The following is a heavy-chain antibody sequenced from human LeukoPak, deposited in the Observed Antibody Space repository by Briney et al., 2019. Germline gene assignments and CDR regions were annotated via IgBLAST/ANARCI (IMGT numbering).Heavy chain of an antibody. Sequence: SETLSLTCIVSGYSISSGYYWGWIRQPPGKGPEWIGSIYHSGSSLYNPSLKSRVTISVDTSKNQFSLKLISMTAADTAVYYCAGVYGSGGWDCYFDYWGQGTLGTVSS. J-gene: IGHJ4*02. D-gene: IGHD3-10*01. CDR1: GYSISSGYY. V-gene: IGHV4-38-2*02. CDR2: IYHSGSS. CDR3: AGVYGSGGWDCYFDY.